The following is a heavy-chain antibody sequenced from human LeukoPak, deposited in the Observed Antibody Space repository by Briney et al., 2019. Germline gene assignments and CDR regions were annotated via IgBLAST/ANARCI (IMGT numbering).Heavy chain of an antibody. CDR1: GGTFSSYA. Sequence: AASVKVSCKASGGTFSSYAISWVRQAPGQGLEWMGGIIPIFGTANYAQKFQGRVTITADESTSTAYMELSSLRSEDTAVYYCARTPYDSGGYYYEYFQHWGQGTLVTVSS. CDR3: ARTPYDSGGYYYEYFQH. CDR2: IIPIFGTA. D-gene: IGHD3-22*01. J-gene: IGHJ1*01. V-gene: IGHV1-69*13.